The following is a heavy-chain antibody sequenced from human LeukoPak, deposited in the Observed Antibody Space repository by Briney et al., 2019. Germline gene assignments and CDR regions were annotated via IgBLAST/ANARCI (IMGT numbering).Heavy chain of an antibody. CDR1: GYTLTELS. D-gene: IGHD6-13*01. Sequence: ASVEVSCKVSGYTLTELSMHWVRQAPGKGLEWMGGFDPGDGETIYAQKFQGRVTMTEDTSTDTAYVELSSLRSEDTAVYYCATDTPNANQQLGRYYYGMDVWGQGTTVTVSS. V-gene: IGHV1-24*01. J-gene: IGHJ6*02. CDR3: ATDTPNANQQLGRYYYGMDV. CDR2: FDPGDGET.